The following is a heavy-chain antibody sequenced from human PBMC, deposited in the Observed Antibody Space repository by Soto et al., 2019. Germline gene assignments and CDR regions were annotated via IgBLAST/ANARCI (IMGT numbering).Heavy chain of an antibody. V-gene: IGHV3-74*01. CDR2: INSDGSST. D-gene: IGHD4-17*01. CDR1: GFTFSSYW. J-gene: IGHJ5*02. CDR3: ARGIKYGDYSRWFDP. Sequence: PGGSLRLSCAASGFTFSSYWMHWVRQAPGKGLVWVSRINSDGSSTSYADSVKGRFTISRDNAKNTLYLQMNSLRAEDTAVYYCARGIKYGDYSRWFDPWGQGTLVTVSS.